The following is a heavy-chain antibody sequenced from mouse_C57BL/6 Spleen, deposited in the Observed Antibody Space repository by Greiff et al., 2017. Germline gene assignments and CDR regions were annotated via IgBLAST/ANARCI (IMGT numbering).Heavy chain of an antibody. V-gene: IGHV5-16*01. CDR3: ARGGLLPFAY. J-gene: IGHJ3*01. D-gene: IGHD2-3*01. CDR1: GFTFSDYY. CDR2: INYDGSST. Sequence: EVKLMESEGGLVQPGSSMKLSCTASGFTFSDYYMAWVRQVPEKGLEWVANINYDGSSTYYLDSLKSRFIISRDNAKNILYLQMSSLKSEDTATYYCARGGLLPFAYWGQGTLVTVSA.